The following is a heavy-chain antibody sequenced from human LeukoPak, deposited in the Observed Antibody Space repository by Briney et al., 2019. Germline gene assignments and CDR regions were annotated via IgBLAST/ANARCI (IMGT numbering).Heavy chain of an antibody. CDR2: ISAYNGNT. CDR1: GYTFTSYG. J-gene: IGHJ3*02. D-gene: IGHD3-22*01. V-gene: IGHV1-18*01. CDR3: AREGSYYYDSSDPGGAFDI. Sequence: ASVKVSCKASGYTFTSYGISWVRQAPGQGIEWMGWISAYNGNTNYAQKLQGRVTMTTDTSTSTAYMELRSLRSDDTAVYYCAREGSYYYDSSDPGGAFDIWGQGTMVTVSS.